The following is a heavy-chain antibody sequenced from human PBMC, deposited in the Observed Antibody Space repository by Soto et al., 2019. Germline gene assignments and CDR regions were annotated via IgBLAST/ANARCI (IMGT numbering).Heavy chain of an antibody. CDR2: ISAYNGHT. Sequence: QDRLVQSGVEVKKPGASVRVSCKASGYSFTNYGITCVRQAPGQGLEWMGCISAYNGHTNNAQKLQGRVTLTTDASTSTAYLELRSLRSDHTAVYYCARDRGVAPPVAGNTHYYYYMDVWGKGTTVTVSS. J-gene: IGHJ6*03. CDR3: ARDRGVAPPVAGNTHYYYYMDV. V-gene: IGHV1-18*01. CDR1: GYSFTNYG. D-gene: IGHD6-19*01.